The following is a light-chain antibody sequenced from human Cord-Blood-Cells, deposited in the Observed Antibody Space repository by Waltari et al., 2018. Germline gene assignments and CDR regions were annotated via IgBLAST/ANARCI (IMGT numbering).Light chain of an antibody. V-gene: IGLV1-47*01. Sequence: QSVLTQPPSASGTPGQRVTTSCSGSSSNIGSNYVYWYQQLPGTAPKLLIYRNNHRPSGVPDRFSGSKSGTSASLAISGLRSEDEADYYCAAWDDSLSGWVFGGGTKLTVL. CDR3: AAWDDSLSGWV. J-gene: IGLJ3*02. CDR2: RNN. CDR1: SSNIGSNY.